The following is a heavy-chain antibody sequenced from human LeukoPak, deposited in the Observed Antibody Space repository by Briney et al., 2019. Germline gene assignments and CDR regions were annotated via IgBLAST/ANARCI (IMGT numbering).Heavy chain of an antibody. V-gene: IGHV4-59*01. Sequence: SETLSLTCTVSGGSISSYYWSWIRQPPGKGLEWIEYIYYSGSTNYNPSLKSRVTISVDTSKNQFSLKLSSVTAADTAVYYCARVSDSSGYNDAFDIWGQGTMVTVSS. D-gene: IGHD3-22*01. J-gene: IGHJ3*02. CDR2: IYYSGST. CDR3: ARVSDSSGYNDAFDI. CDR1: GGSISSYY.